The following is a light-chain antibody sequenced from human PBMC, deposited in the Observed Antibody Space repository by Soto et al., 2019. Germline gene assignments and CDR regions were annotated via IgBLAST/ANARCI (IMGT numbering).Light chain of an antibody. CDR1: SSNIGNNY. CDR2: DNN. CDR3: GTWDSSLSASGVV. J-gene: IGLJ2*01. Sequence: QSVLTQPPSVSAAPGQKVTISCSGSSSNIGNNYVSWYQQLPGTAPKLLIYDNNKRPSGIPDRFSGSKSGTSATLGITGLQTGEEDDYYCGTWDSSLSASGVVFGGGTQLTVL. V-gene: IGLV1-51*01.